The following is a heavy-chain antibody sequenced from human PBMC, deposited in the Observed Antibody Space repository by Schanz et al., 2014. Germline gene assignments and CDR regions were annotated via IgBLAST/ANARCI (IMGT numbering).Heavy chain of an antibody. D-gene: IGHD2-2*01. CDR3: AKVAPAATYLDS. CDR2: ISDSGDST. J-gene: IGHJ4*02. Sequence: VQLVESGGGVVQPGGSLRLSCATSGFIFITYTMNWVRQTPGKGLEWVSDISDSGDSTHYADSVKGRFTISRDNAKNSLFLQMNSLSAEDTAVYYCAKVAPAATYLDSWGLGTLVTVSS. V-gene: IGHV3-48*04. CDR1: GFIFITYT.